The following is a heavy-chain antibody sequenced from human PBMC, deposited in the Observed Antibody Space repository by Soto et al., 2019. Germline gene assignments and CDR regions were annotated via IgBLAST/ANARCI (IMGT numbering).Heavy chain of an antibody. V-gene: IGHV1-3*01. CDR1: GYTFTSYA. J-gene: IGHJ6*02. CDR3: ARDEAAAGYYYYYGMDV. D-gene: IGHD6-13*01. Sequence: ASVKVSCKASGYTFTSYAMHWVRQAPGQRLEWMGWINAGNGNTKYSQKFQGRVTITRDTSASTAYMELSSLRSEDTAVYYCARDEAAAGYYYYYGMDVWGQGTTVTVSS. CDR2: INAGNGNT.